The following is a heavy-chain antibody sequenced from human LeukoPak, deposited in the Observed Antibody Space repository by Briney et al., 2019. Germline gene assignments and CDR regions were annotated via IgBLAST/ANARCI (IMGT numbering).Heavy chain of an antibody. Sequence: LSGGSLRPSCAASEFIFSGYWMNWVRQAPGKGLEWVANIKQDGSEKQYVDSVRGRFTISRDNAKNSLYLQMNSLRVEDTAVYYCARDGFVGAADYWGQGTLVTVSS. CDR3: ARDGFVGAADY. D-gene: IGHD6-13*01. V-gene: IGHV3-7*01. CDR2: IKQDGSEK. CDR1: EFIFSGYW. J-gene: IGHJ4*02.